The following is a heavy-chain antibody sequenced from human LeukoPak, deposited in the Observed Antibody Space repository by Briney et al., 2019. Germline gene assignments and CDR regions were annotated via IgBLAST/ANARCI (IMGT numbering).Heavy chain of an antibody. CDR2: IYYSGSI. V-gene: IGHV4-39*07. D-gene: IGHD1-26*01. CDR1: GGSISSSSYH. CDR3: ARRSGSYVY. J-gene: IGHJ4*02. Sequence: SETLSLTCSVSGGSISSSSYHWDWIRQPPGQGLEWIGTIYYSGSIYYNPSLQSRVTISVDTSKNQFSLKLSSVTAADTAVYYCARRSGSYVYWGQGTLVTVSS.